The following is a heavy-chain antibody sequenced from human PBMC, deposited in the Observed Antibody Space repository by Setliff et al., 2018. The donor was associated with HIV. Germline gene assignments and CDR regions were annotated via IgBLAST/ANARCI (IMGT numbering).Heavy chain of an antibody. J-gene: IGHJ3*01. V-gene: IGHV3-74*01. CDR3: TRDPRLVDF. CDR1: GFTFSSYW. CDR2: INSDSTSI. Sequence: PGGSLRLSCAASGFTFSSYWMHWVRQAPGKGLVWVSRINSDSTSINYADSVKGRFTISRDNAKNALYLQMNSLRAEDTAVYYCTRDPRLVDFWGQGTMVTVSS. D-gene: IGHD2-8*02.